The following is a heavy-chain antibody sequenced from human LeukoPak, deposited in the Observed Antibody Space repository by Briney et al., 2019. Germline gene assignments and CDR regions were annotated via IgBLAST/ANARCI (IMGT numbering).Heavy chain of an antibody. CDR3: ARERVLLWFGELFGGEFDY. Sequence: PSETLSLTCAVYGGSFSGYYWSWIRQPPGKGLEWIGEINHSGSTNYNPSLKSRVTISVDTSKNQFSLKLSSVTAADSAVYYCARERVLLWFGELFGGEFDYWGQGTLVTVSS. CDR2: INHSGST. J-gene: IGHJ4*02. V-gene: IGHV4-34*01. D-gene: IGHD3-10*01. CDR1: GGSFSGYY.